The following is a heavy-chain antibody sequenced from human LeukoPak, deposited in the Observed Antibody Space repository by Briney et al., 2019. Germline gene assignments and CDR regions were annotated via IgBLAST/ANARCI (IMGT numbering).Heavy chain of an antibody. CDR2: ITGSLSTI. V-gene: IGHV3-48*01. J-gene: IGHJ4*02. CDR3: ARTGLGMYSFDY. D-gene: IGHD3/OR15-3a*01. Sequence: GGSLRLSCAASGFTFSSYSMNWVRQAPGKGLEWGSYITGSLSTIYYADSVKGRFSISRDNAKNSVYLQMNSLRLEDTAVYYCARTGLGMYSFDYWGQGILVTVSS. CDR1: GFTFSSYS.